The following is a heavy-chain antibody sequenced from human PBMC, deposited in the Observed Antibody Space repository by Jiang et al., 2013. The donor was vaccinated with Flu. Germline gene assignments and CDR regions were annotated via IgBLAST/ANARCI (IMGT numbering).Heavy chain of an antibody. CDR2: ITSSSTYI. Sequence: VQLLESGGGLVKPGGSLRLSCAASGFTFSTYSMNWVRQAPGKGLEWVSSITSSSTYIFYADSVKGRFTISRDNAKDSLSLQMNSLRAEDTAVYFCARVPYGSGWPYHYYYYMDVVGQTGPRSPSP. J-gene: IGHJ6*03. CDR3: ARVPYGSGWPYHYYYYMDV. CDR1: GFTFSTYS. D-gene: IGHD6-19*01. V-gene: IGHV3-21*01.